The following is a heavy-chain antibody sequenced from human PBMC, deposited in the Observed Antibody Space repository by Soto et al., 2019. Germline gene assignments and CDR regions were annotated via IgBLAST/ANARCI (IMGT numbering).Heavy chain of an antibody. CDR2: IYYSGST. CDR3: ARRGSGSPGSYYYYGMDV. J-gene: IGHJ6*02. CDR1: GGSISSGGYY. V-gene: IGHV4-31*03. Sequence: LSLTCTVSGGSISSGGYYWSWSRQHPGKGLEWIGYIYYSGSTYYNPSLKSRVTISVDTSKNQFSLKLSSVTAADTAVYYCARRGSGSPGSYYYYGMDVWGQGTTVTVSS. D-gene: IGHD3-10*01.